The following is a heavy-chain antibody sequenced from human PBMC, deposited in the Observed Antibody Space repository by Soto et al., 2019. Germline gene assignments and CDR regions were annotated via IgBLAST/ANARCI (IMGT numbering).Heavy chain of an antibody. V-gene: IGHV4-30-4*01. CDR3: ARGFRSSAFWSGYYDPYYFDY. CDR1: GGSISSGDYY. J-gene: IGHJ4*02. Sequence: QVQLQESGPGLVKPSQTLSLTCTVSGGSISSGDYYWSWIRQPPGKGLEWIGYLYYSGSTYYNPSLKSRVTISVDTSKNQFSLKLSSVTAADTAVYYCARGFRSSAFWSGYYDPYYFDYWGQGTLVTVSS. CDR2: LYYSGST. D-gene: IGHD3-3*01.